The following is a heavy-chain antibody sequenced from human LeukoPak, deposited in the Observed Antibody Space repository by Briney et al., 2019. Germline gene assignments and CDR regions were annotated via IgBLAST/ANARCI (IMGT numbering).Heavy chain of an antibody. CDR3: ARGEPGITMVRNQP. CDR2: INHSGST. Sequence: SETLSLTCAVYGGSFSGYYWTWIRQPPGKGLEWIGEINHSGSTYHNPSLKSRVTISVDTSKNQFSLKLSSVTAADTAVYYCARGEPGITMVRNQPWGQGTLVTVSS. J-gene: IGHJ5*02. V-gene: IGHV4-34*01. CDR1: GGSFSGYY. D-gene: IGHD3-10*01.